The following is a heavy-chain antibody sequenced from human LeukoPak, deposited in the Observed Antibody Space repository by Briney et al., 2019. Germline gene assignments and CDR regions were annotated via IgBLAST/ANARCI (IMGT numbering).Heavy chain of an antibody. J-gene: IGHJ3*02. CDR2: IYPGDSDT. CDR1: GSSFTSYW. D-gene: IGHD4-11*01. CDR3: ASHVRGDYSYAFDI. Sequence: GASLKISCKGSGSSFTSYWIGWVRQMPGKGLEWMGIIYPGDSDTRYSPSFQGQVTISADKSISTAYMQWSSLKASDTAMYYCASHVRGDYSYAFDIWGQGTMVTVSS. V-gene: IGHV5-51*01.